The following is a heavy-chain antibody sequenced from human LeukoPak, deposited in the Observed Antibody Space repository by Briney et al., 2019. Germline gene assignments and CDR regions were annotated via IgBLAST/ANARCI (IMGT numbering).Heavy chain of an antibody. V-gene: IGHV3-7*01. CDR3: ARSDYYDSSGYYYPAVAAFDI. CDR2: IKQDGSEK. D-gene: IGHD3-22*01. Sequence: GGSLRLSCAASGFTFSSYWMSWVRQAPGKGLEWVANIKQDGSEKYYVDSVKGRFTISRDNAKNSLYLQMNSLRAEDTAVYYCARSDYYDSSGYYYPAVAAFDIWGQGTMVTVSS. J-gene: IGHJ3*02. CDR1: GFTFSSYW.